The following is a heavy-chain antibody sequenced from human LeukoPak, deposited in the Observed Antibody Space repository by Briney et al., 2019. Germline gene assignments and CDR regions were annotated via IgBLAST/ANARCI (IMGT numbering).Heavy chain of an antibody. CDR3: ARAIKPGLGEAPAY. J-gene: IGHJ4*02. Sequence: SETLSLTCSVSGGSLNFHYWTWIRQPPGKGREYIGYIYYNGGTAYAPSLKTRVIMSLDTTKNQVSLRLASVTAADTAVYYCARAIKPGLGEAPAYWGQGTLVTVSS. CDR1: GGSLNFHY. V-gene: IGHV4-59*11. D-gene: IGHD3-10*01. CDR2: IYYNGGT.